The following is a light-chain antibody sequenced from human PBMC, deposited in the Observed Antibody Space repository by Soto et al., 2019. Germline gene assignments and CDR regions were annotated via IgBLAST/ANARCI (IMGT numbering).Light chain of an antibody. CDR2: GAS. Sequence: EIVMTQSPAALSVSPGDGATLSCSASQSVSSNLAWYQQKPGQAPRLLIYGASTRPTGIPARFSGSGSGTEFTLTISSLQSEDFAVYYCQQYNDWPSTWTFGQGTQVEIK. CDR1: QSVSSN. V-gene: IGKV3-15*01. J-gene: IGKJ1*01. CDR3: QQYNDWPSTWT.